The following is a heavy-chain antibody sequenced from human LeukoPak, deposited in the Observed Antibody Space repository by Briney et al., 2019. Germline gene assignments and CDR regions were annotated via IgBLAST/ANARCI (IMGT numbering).Heavy chain of an antibody. CDR3: AVPRYCSGGSCYSGYYYYYGMDV. D-gene: IGHD2-15*01. Sequence: SVKVSCKASGYTFTSYYMHWVRQAPGQGLEWMGGIIPIFGTANYAQKFQGRVTITADESTSTAYMELSSLRSEDTAVYYCAVPRYCSGGSCYSGYYYYYGMDVWGQGTTVTVSS. CDR2: IIPIFGTA. V-gene: IGHV1-69*13. J-gene: IGHJ6*02. CDR1: GYTFTSYY.